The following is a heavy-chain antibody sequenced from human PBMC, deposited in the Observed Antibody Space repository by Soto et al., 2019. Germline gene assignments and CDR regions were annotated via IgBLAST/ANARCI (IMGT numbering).Heavy chain of an antibody. Sequence: GTIGSHCLSRIMQPTAKGLEWIGRIYTSENTHYNPSLRSRVSMSLDTSKNQLSLNLSSVTAADTAVYYCARGGRRSCSTSLASWG. J-gene: IGHJ5*01. CDR2: IYTSENT. V-gene: IGHV4-4*07. CDR3: ARGGRRSCSTSLAS. CDR1: GTIGSHC. D-gene: IGHD6-6*01.